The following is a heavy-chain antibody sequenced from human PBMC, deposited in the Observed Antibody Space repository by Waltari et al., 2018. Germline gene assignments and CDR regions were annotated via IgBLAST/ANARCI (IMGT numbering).Heavy chain of an antibody. CDR1: AGSCRGCS. CDR3: ARVRFLAPSYYMDV. J-gene: IGHJ6*03. D-gene: IGHD3-3*01. V-gene: IGHV4-34*01. CDR2: ISHSGST. Sequence: QVQLQPGGAGLLQPPETLSLTCAVYAGSCRGCSWRGIRQSPGKGLEWIGEISHSGSTNYNPSLKSRVTISVDTSKNQFSLKLSSVTAADTAVYYCARVRFLAPSYYMDVWGKGTTVTVSS.